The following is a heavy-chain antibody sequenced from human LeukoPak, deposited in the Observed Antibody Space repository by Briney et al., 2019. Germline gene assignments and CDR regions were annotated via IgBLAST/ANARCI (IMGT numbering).Heavy chain of an antibody. V-gene: IGHV3-30-3*01. J-gene: IGHJ4*02. D-gene: IGHD6-13*01. CDR1: GFTFSSYA. CDR3: ARDRGSSWSHGFYDY. Sequence: GGSLRLSCAASGFTFSSYAMHWVRQAPGKGLEWVAVISYDGSNKYYADSVKGRFTISRDNSKNTLYLQMNSLRAEDTAVYYCARDRGSSWSHGFYDYWGQGTLVTVSS. CDR2: ISYDGSNK.